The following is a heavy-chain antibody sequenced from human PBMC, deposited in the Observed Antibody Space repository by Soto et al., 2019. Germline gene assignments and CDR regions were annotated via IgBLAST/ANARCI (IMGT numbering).Heavy chain of an antibody. Sequence: VPLSESGGGLVQPGGSLRVSCAASGFTFSTYAMSWVRQAPGKGLEWVSAIGGSAESAYYGDSVKGRFTISRDNSKNTVYLQMNSLRAEDTAVYYCAVHCSTSSCSYWGQGTLVTVSS. CDR1: GFTFSTYA. CDR3: AVHCSTSSCSY. V-gene: IGHV3-23*01. J-gene: IGHJ4*02. CDR2: IGGSAESA. D-gene: IGHD2-2*01.